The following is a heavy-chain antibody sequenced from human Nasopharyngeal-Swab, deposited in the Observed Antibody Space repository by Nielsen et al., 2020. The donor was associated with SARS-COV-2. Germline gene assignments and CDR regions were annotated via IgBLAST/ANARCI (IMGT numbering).Heavy chain of an antibody. D-gene: IGHD6-13*01. J-gene: IGHJ4*02. CDR1: GFPFSSHS. V-gene: IGHV3-48*04. CDR2: ISSSGSII. CDR3: ARDRPGVATSGEFDY. Sequence: GESLKISCAASGFPFSSHSMNWVRQAPGRGLEWVSFISSSGSIIYNADSVKGRFTISRDNAKNSLYLQMNSLRAEDTAVYYCARDRPGVATSGEFDYWGQGTLVTVSS.